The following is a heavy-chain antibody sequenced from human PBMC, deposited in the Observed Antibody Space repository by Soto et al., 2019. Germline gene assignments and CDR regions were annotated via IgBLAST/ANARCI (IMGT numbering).Heavy chain of an antibody. CDR3: ARDFVPSIVVVQAAILSYYYYGMDV. CDR1: GFTFSSYA. D-gene: IGHD2-2*02. J-gene: IGHJ6*02. CDR2: ISYDGSNK. Sequence: GGSLRLSCAASGFTFSSYAMHWVRQAPGKGLEWVAVISYDGSNKYYADSVKGRFTISRDNSKNTLYLQMNSLRAEDTAVYYCARDFVPSIVVVQAAILSYYYYGMDVWGQGTTVTVSS. V-gene: IGHV3-30-3*01.